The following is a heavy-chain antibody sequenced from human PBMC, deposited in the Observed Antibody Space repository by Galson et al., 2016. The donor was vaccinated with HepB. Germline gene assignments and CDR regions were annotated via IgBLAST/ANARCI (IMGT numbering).Heavy chain of an antibody. CDR1: GGSIGNYY. CDR2: IHYSGST. J-gene: IGHJ4*02. V-gene: IGHV4-59*01. D-gene: IGHD6-19*01. Sequence: SETLSLTCTVSGGSIGNYYWHWIRQPPGKGLEWIGYIHYSGSTSYYPSLRSRATISVDTSKNQFSLRLSSVTAADTAVYYCAREYSSIDYWGQGTLVTVSS. CDR3: AREYSSIDY.